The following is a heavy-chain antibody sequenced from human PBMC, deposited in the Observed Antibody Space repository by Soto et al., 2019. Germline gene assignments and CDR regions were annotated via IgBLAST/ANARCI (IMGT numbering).Heavy chain of an antibody. CDR2: IYYSGST. J-gene: IGHJ5*02. Sequence: SETLSLTCTVSGGSISSGGYYWSWIRQHPGKGLEWIGYIYYSGSTYYNPSLKSRVTISVDTSKNQFSLKLSSVTAADTAVYYCARSLRARLFVWFDHWGQGTMVTVS. V-gene: IGHV4-31*03. CDR1: GGSISSGGYY. CDR3: ARSLRARLFVWFDH. D-gene: IGHD3-22*01.